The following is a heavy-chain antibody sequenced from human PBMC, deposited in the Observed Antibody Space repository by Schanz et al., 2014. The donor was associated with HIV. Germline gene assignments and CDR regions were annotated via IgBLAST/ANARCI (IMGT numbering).Heavy chain of an antibody. D-gene: IGHD2-21*01. CDR2: IIPIFGAA. J-gene: IGHJ5*02. V-gene: IGHV1-69*01. Sequence: QVQLVQSRAEVKKPGASVKVSCKASGDGFTTRTISWLRQAPGHALEWMGGIIPIFGAAKNAPKFQGRVTITADESTSTAYMELTGLNPEDTAIYYCARDDVLDSLASWGQGTLVTVSS. CDR3: ARDDVLDSLAS. CDR1: GDGFTTRT.